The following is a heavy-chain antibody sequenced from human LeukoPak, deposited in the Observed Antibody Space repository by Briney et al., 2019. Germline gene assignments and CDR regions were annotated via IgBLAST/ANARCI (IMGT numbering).Heavy chain of an antibody. CDR2: INPSGGST. D-gene: IGHD5-18*01. J-gene: IGHJ3*02. CDR1: GYTFTSYY. Sequence: ASVKVSCKASGYTFTSYYMHWVRQAPGQGLEWMGIINPSGGSTSYAQKFQGRVTMTRDTSTSTVYMELSSLSSEDTAVYYCATGGPAMAGSVAFDIWGQGTMVTVSS. V-gene: IGHV1-46*01. CDR3: ATGGPAMAGSVAFDI.